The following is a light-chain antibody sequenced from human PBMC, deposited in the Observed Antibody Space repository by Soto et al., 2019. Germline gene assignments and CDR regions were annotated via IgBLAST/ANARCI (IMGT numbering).Light chain of an antibody. CDR1: QSVSSGH. Sequence: DIVLTQSPFTLSLSPWGRACLSCRASQSVSSGHLAWYQQKPGQAPRLLIYGASSRATGIPDRFSGSGSGTDFTLTISRLEPEDYAVYYCQQYGHSLWTFGQGTKVDIK. V-gene: IGKV3-20*01. CDR2: GAS. CDR3: QQYGHSLWT. J-gene: IGKJ1*01.